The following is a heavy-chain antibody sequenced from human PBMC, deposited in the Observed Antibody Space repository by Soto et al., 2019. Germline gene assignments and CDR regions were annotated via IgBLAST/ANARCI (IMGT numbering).Heavy chain of an antibody. CDR1: GGSFSGYY. Sequence: SETLSLTCAVYGGSFSGYYWIWIRQPPGKGLEWIGYIYYSGSTNYNPSLKSRVTISVDTSKNQFSLKLSSVTAADTALYFCTTFNYDSSGYPNPGYWGQGTLVTVSS. D-gene: IGHD3-22*01. J-gene: IGHJ4*02. CDR3: TTFNYDSSGYPNPGY. CDR2: IYYSGST. V-gene: IGHV4-59*01.